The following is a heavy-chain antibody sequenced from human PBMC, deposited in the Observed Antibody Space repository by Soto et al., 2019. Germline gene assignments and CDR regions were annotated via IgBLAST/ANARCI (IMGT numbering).Heavy chain of an antibody. CDR1: GGTFSSYA. J-gene: IGHJ4*02. CDR3: ARPDYYDSSGYYSFDY. CDR2: IIPIFGTA. D-gene: IGHD3-22*01. Sequence: SVKVSCKASGGTFSSYAISWVRQAPGQGLEWMGGIIPIFGTANYAQKFQGRVTITADESTSTAYMELSSLRSEDTAVYYCARPDYYDSSGYYSFDYWGQGTQVTSPQ. V-gene: IGHV1-69*13.